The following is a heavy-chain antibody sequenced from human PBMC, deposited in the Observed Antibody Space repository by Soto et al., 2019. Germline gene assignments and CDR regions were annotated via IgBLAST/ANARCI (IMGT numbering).Heavy chain of an antibody. CDR1: GFTFSSYA. V-gene: IGHV3-23*01. D-gene: IGHD6-13*01. Sequence: GGSLRLSCAASGFTFSSYAMRLVRQAPGKGLEWVSVISGTGGSTYYADSVKGRFTISRDNSKNTLYMQMNSLRAEDTAVYYCAKTRFYSSSWPDAFEIWVQGTMVTVSS. J-gene: IGHJ3*02. CDR3: AKTRFYSSSWPDAFEI. CDR2: ISGTGGST.